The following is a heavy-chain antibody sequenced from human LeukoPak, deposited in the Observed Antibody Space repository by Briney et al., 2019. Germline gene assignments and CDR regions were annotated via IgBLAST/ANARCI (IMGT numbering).Heavy chain of an antibody. CDR1: GFTFSSYA. CDR2: IGAGGATT. J-gene: IGHJ4*02. Sequence: GGSLRLSCAASGFTFSSYAMSWVRQAPGKGLEWVSSIGAGGATTHYADSEKGRFTISRDNSKTTLYLQIDSLRADDTALYYCAKPSTGVVVPAALDYWGQGTLVTVSS. V-gene: IGHV3-23*01. D-gene: IGHD2-2*01. CDR3: AKPSTGVVVPAALDY.